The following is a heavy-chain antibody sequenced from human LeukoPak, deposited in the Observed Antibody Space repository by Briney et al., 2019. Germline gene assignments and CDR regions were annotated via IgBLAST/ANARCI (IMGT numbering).Heavy chain of an antibody. CDR3: ARVKTRRGLRGYSYGFFDY. Sequence: ASVKVSCKASGYTFTSYGISWVRQAPGQGLEWMGWISAYNGNTNYAQKLQGRVTMTTDTSTSTAYMELRSLRSDDTAVYYCARVKTRRGLRGYSYGFFDYWGQGTLVTVSS. CDR2: ISAYNGNT. CDR1: GYTFTSYG. V-gene: IGHV1-18*01. D-gene: IGHD5-18*01. J-gene: IGHJ4*02.